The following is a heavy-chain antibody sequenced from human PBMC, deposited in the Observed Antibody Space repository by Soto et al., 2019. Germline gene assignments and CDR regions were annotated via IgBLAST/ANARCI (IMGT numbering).Heavy chain of an antibody. CDR1: GGSISSSSYY. CDR3: ASLANSGSYYYYYGMDV. CDR2: IYYSGST. D-gene: IGHD1-26*01. Sequence: SETLSLTCSVSGGSISSSSYYWGWIRQPPGKGLEWIGSIYYSGSTYYNPYLKSRVTISVDTSKNQFSLKLSSVTAADTAVYYCASLANSGSYYYYYGMDVWGKGTTVTVSS. J-gene: IGHJ6*04. V-gene: IGHV4-39*01.